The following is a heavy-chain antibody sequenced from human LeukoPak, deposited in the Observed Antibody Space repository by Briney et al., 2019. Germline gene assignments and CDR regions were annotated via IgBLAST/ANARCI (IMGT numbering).Heavy chain of an antibody. D-gene: IGHD4-17*01. Sequence: GGSLRLSCAASGFSFSSYGMHWVRQAPGKGLEWVAVIYSGGSTYYADSVKGRFTISRDNSKNTLYLQMNSLRAEDTAVYYCAKYGDYRTFDYWGQGTLVTVSS. CDR2: IYSGGST. CDR1: GFSFSSYG. CDR3: AKYGDYRTFDY. V-gene: IGHV3-NL1*01. J-gene: IGHJ4*02.